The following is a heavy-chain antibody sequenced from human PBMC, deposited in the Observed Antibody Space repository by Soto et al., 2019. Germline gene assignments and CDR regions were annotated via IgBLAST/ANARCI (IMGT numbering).Heavy chain of an antibody. Sequence: ASVKVSCKASGYTFTSYAMHWVRQAPGQRLEWMGWINAGNGNTKYSQKFQGRVTITRDTSASTAYMELSSLRSEDTAVYYCARYTIWGVDYFDYWGQGTLVTVSS. D-gene: IGHD3-16*01. J-gene: IGHJ4*02. V-gene: IGHV1-3*01. CDR3: ARYTIWGVDYFDY. CDR2: INAGNGNT. CDR1: GYTFTSYA.